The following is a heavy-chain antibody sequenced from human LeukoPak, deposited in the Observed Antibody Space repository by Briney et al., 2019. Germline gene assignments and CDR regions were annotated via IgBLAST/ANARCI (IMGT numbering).Heavy chain of an antibody. Sequence: GGSLRLSCAASGFTFDDHAMHWVRQAPGKGLEWVSGISWNSVSIDYADSVKGRFTISRDNAKSSLYLQMNSLRPEDTALYYCAKIDYGGNDWGQGTLVTVSS. CDR2: ISWNSVSI. J-gene: IGHJ4*02. CDR1: GFTFDDHA. V-gene: IGHV3-9*01. CDR3: AKIDYGGND. D-gene: IGHD4-23*01.